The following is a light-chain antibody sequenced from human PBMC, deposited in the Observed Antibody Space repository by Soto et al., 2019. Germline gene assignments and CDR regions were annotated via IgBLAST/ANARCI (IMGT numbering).Light chain of an antibody. V-gene: IGKV1-39*01. J-gene: IGKJ2*01. CDR3: QQSDSLPYT. Sequence: DIQMTQSPSSLSASVGDRVTIACRASQSISTYLNWYQQKPGKAPEVLIYAVSSLQRGVPSRFSGRGSGTDFTLTISSLQPEDFAAYYCQQSDSLPYTFGQGTKLEIK. CDR1: QSISTY. CDR2: AVS.